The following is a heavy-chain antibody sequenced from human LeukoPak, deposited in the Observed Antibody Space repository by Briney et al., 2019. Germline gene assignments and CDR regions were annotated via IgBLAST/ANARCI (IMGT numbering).Heavy chain of an antibody. V-gene: IGHV1-46*01. CDR3: ARVGSHGIVVGY. CDR2: INPSGGST. D-gene: IGHD2-2*01. Sequence: GASVKVSCKASGYTFTSYYMHWVRQAPGQGLEWMGIINPSGGSTSYAQKFQGRVTMTRDTSTSTVYMELSSLRSVDTAVYYCARVGSHGIVVGYWGQGTLVTVSS. J-gene: IGHJ4*02. CDR1: GYTFTSYY.